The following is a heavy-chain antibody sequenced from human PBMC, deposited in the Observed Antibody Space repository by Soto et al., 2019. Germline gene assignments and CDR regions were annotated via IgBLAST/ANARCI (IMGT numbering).Heavy chain of an antibody. Sequence: ASVKVSCKTPGYTFTRYHILWVGQAPGQRLEWMGWINVGNGNTRYSQKFQGRLTLTRDTPGNTAYLELNSLISEDTAVYYCATPQDYDGCLDSWGQGTLVTVSS. V-gene: IGHV1-3*01. CDR3: ATPQDYDGCLDS. CDR1: GYTFTRYH. D-gene: IGHD3-22*01. CDR2: INVGNGNT. J-gene: IGHJ4*02.